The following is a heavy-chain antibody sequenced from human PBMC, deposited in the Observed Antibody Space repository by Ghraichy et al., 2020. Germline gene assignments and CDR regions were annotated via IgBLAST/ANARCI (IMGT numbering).Heavy chain of an antibody. CDR2: IYYYGGA. CDR1: GDSITTGGYL. Sequence: SETLSLTCTVSGDSITTGGYLWTWIRQHPGKGLEWIGYIYYYGGAHYNASLGSRTTISMDTSKNQLSLKLNSVTAADTAVYFCATGVAGSCFNGICPTPYWGPGILVTVSS. D-gene: IGHD2-8*01. V-gene: IGHV4-31*03. CDR3: ATGVAGSCFNGICPTPY. J-gene: IGHJ4*02.